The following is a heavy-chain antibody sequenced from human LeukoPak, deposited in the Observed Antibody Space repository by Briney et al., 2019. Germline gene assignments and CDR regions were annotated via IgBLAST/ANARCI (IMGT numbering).Heavy chain of an antibody. CDR3: ARDLFFSDAGYSSGWRAQYFHH. D-gene: IGHD6-19*01. CDR1: GFTFSSHW. CDR2: INGAGSST. Sequence: GGSLRLSCAASGFTFSSHWMHWVRQAPGKGLVWVSRINGAGSSTSYADSGKGRFTVSRDNAKNTLNLQMNSLRAEDTAVYYCARDLFFSDAGYSSGWRAQYFHHWGQGTLVIVSS. J-gene: IGHJ1*01. V-gene: IGHV3-74*01.